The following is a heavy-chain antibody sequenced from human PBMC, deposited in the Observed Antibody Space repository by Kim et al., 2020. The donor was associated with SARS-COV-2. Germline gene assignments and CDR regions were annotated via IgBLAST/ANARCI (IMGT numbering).Heavy chain of an antibody. V-gene: IGHV1-69*01. CDR3: ARDSEAVAGNFDY. Sequence: NAQKSQGRVTITADESTSTAYMELSSLRSEDTAVYYCARDSEAVAGNFDYWGQGTLVTVSS. D-gene: IGHD6-19*01. J-gene: IGHJ4*02.